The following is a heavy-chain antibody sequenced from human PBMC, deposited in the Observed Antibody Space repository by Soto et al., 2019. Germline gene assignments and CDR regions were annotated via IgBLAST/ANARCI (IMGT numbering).Heavy chain of an antibody. CDR2: VDPRDGST. Sequence: QVQLVQSGAEMKRPGASVILSCKASGYIFTTYSIHWVRQTAGQGLEWMAKVDPRDGSTGYAQKFRGRGSMALDTSTGKVSMEVRSLTSDDTATYYCARVRSSGREFDYWGQGTQVTVSS. CDR3: ARVRSSGREFDY. J-gene: IGHJ4*02. V-gene: IGHV1-46*01. CDR1: GYIFTTYS. D-gene: IGHD6-25*01.